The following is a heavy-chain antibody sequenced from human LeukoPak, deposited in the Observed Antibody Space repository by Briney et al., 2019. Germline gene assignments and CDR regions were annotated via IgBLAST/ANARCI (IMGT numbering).Heavy chain of an antibody. CDR2: IYSGGST. V-gene: IGHV3-66*02. CDR3: ARGSSSSYYYYYTDV. Sequence: GGSLRLSCAASGFTVSSNYMSWVCQAPGKGLEWVSVIYSGGSTYYADSVKGRFTISRDNSKNTLYLQMNSLRAEDTAVYYCARGSSSSYYYYYTDVWDNGTTVTVSS. D-gene: IGHD6-6*01. J-gene: IGHJ6*03. CDR1: GFTVSSNY.